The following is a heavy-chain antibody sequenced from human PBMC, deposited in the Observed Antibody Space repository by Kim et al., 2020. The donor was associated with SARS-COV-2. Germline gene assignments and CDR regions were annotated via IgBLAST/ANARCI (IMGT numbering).Heavy chain of an antibody. J-gene: IGHJ4*02. D-gene: IGHD6-19*01. Sequence: TYYNPSLKRRVTISIDTSKNQFSLNLNSVTDADSAVYYCARASAVAGRFDFWGQGTLVTVSS. CDR3: ARASAVAGRFDF. CDR2: T. V-gene: IGHV4-39*01.